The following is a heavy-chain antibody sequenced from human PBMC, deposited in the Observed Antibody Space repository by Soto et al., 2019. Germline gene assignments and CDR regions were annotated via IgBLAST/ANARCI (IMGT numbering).Heavy chain of an antibody. V-gene: IGHV5-51*01. J-gene: IGHJ4*02. CDR1: GYSFTSYW. CDR2: IYPGDSDT. D-gene: IGHD2-15*01. CDR3: ARPGYCSGGSCYGFDY. Sequence: LGESLKISCKGSGYSFTSYWIGWVRQMPGKGLEWMGIIYPGDSDTRYSPSFQGQVTISADKSISTAYLQWSSLKASDTAMYYCARPGYCSGGSCYGFDYWGKGNLVTF.